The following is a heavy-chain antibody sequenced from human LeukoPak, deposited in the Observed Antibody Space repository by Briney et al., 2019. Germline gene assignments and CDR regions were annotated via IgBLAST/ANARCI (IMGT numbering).Heavy chain of an antibody. J-gene: IGHJ6*03. CDR2: IKQDGSEI. V-gene: IGHV3-7*01. CDR1: GFTFSSYW. Sequence: GGSLRLSCAASGFTFSSYWMSWVRQAPGKGLEWVANIKQDGSEIYYVDSVKGRFTISRDNAKNSLYLQMNSLRVEDTAVYYCARPGGYYYYYYLNVWGKGTTVTASS. D-gene: IGHD3-16*01. CDR3: ARPGGYYYYYYLNV.